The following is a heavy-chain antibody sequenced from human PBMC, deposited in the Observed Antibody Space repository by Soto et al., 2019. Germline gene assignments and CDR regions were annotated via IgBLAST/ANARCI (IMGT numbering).Heavy chain of an antibody. D-gene: IGHD4-17*01. CDR1: GFTFSDYY. CDR2: ISISVSYT. V-gene: IGHV3-11*06. Sequence: QVQVVESGGGLVKPGGSLRLSCAASGFTFSDYYMTWTRQAPGKGREWVSYISISVSYTNYADSLKGRFTISRDNAKNSVYLQMNSLGAEDTAVYYCAKASGRVTKRFDSWGQGTLVTVSS. J-gene: IGHJ4*02. CDR3: AKASGRVTKRFDS.